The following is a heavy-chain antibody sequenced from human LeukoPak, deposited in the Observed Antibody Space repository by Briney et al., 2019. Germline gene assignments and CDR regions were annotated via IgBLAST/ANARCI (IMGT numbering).Heavy chain of an antibody. V-gene: IGHV4-4*07. CDR3: ARDRCEGYCTSFDS. D-gene: IGHD2-8*01. CDR1: GGSISNYY. CDR2: IHSSGCT. Sequence: PSETLSLTCTVSGGSISNYYWSWIRQPAGKGLEWIGRIHSSGCTNYNPSLKSRVTISVDKSKNQFSLRLSSVIAADTAVYFCARDRCEGYCTSFDSWGQGTLVTVSS. J-gene: IGHJ5*01.